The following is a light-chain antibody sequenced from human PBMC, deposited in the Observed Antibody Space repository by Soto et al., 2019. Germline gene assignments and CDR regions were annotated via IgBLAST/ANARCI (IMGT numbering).Light chain of an antibody. V-gene: IGKV1-5*03. CDR1: QSISSW. CDR2: KAS. CDR3: QQYNDNWT. Sequence: DIQMTQSPSTLSASVGDRVTITCRASQSISSWLAWYQQKPGQAPKLLIYKASTLQSGVPSRFSGSGSGTEFTLSNSSLQPDDSATYYCQQYNDNWTFGQGTKVDIK. J-gene: IGKJ1*01.